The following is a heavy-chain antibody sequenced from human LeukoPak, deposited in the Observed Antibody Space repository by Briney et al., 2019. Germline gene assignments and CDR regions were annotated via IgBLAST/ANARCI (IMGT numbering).Heavy chain of an antibody. V-gene: IGHV4-30-2*01. Sequence: PSGTLSLTCAVSGGSISSGGYSWSWIRQPPEKGLEWIGYIYHSGSTYYNPSLKSRVTISVDRSKNQFSLKLSSVTAADTAVYYCARGDYGSGSYDYWGQGTLVTVSS. CDR2: IYHSGST. CDR1: GGSISSGGYS. CDR3: ARGDYGSGSYDY. J-gene: IGHJ4*02. D-gene: IGHD3-10*01.